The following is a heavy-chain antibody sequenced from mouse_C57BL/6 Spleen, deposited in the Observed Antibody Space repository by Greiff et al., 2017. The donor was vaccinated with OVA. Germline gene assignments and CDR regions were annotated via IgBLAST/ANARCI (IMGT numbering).Heavy chain of an antibody. CDR2: ISSGSSTI. J-gene: IGHJ2*01. D-gene: IGHD2-2*01. Sequence: VQLKESGGGLVKPGGSLKLSCAASGFTFSDYGMHWVRQAPEKGLEWVAYISSGSSTIYYADTVKGRFPISRDNAKNTLFLQMTRLRSEDTAMYYCASDSGFDVGGCDYWGQGTTLTVSS. V-gene: IGHV5-17*01. CDR1: GFTFSDYG. CDR3: ASDSGFDVGGCDY.